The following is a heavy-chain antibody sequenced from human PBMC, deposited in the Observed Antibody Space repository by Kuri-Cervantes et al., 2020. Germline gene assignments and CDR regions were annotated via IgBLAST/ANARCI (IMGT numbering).Heavy chain of an antibody. CDR1: GYSFTSYW. V-gene: IGHV5-51*01. J-gene: IGHJ5*02. D-gene: IGHD4-17*01. CDR3: ARGDNDYGDYNWFDP. Sequence: GESLKISCKGSGYSFTSYWIGWVRQMPGKGLEWMGIIYPGDSDTRYSPAFQGQVTISADKSISTAYLQWSSLKASDTAMYYCARGDNDYGDYNWFDPWGQGTLVTVSS. CDR2: IYPGDSDT.